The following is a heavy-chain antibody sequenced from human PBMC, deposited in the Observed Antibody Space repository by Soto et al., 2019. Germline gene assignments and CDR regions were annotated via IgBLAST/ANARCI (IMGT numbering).Heavy chain of an antibody. CDR2: IKRKTDVGTT. CDR1: GFTFSNAW. Sequence: GGSLRLSCAASGFTFSNAWMNWVRQAPGKGLEWVGRIKRKTDVGTTNNAAPVKVRVTISRDDSKNTRYLQMNSLKTGYTAVDYCTTTRYSSGWYFDYWGQGTLVTVSS. D-gene: IGHD6-19*01. CDR3: TTTRYSSGWYFDY. J-gene: IGHJ4*02. V-gene: IGHV3-15*07.